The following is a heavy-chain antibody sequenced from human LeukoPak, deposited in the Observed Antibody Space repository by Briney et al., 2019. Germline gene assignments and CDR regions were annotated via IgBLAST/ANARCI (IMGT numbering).Heavy chain of an antibody. Sequence: GGSLRLSCAASGFTFSAYAIIWVRHAPGKGLEWVSAIRGSGDHTHYAETVKGRFTISRDNSKNTVCLQMRRLRAEDAAVYYCAKDPNGYYVGAFDTWGPGTMVTVSS. D-gene: IGHD4-17*01. CDR2: IRGSGDHT. CDR3: AKDPNGYYVGAFDT. V-gene: IGHV3-23*01. CDR1: GFTFSAYA. J-gene: IGHJ3*02.